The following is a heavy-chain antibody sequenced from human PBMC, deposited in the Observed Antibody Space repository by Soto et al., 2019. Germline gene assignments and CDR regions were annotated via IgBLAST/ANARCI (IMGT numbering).Heavy chain of an antibody. V-gene: IGHV1-69*12. D-gene: IGHD5-18*01. CDR1: GGTFSTYA. J-gene: IGHJ4*02. Sequence: QVQLVQSGAEVKKPESSVKVSCKAPGGTFSTYAISWVRQAPGQGLEWMGGIIPMFGTANYAQRFQDRVTITADEAKNTVYMELSSLRSEHTAVYFCASGIQLWLRRINNGYSGWGQGTLVTVSS. CDR3: ASGIQLWLRRINNGYSG. CDR2: IIPMFGTA.